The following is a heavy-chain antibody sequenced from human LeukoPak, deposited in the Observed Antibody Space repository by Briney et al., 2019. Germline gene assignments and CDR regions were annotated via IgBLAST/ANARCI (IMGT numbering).Heavy chain of an antibody. CDR1: GFTFSTYW. D-gene: IGHD3-22*01. CDR3: ARDYFDSGAFYSDAFDI. J-gene: IGHJ3*02. Sequence: GGSLRLSCAASGFTFSTYWMSWVRQAPGKGLEWVANVKYDGSEKYYVDSVNGRFTISRDNTKNSLDLQMNSLRAEDTAVYYCARDYFDSGAFYSDAFDIWGQGTMVTVSS. CDR2: VKYDGSEK. V-gene: IGHV3-7*01.